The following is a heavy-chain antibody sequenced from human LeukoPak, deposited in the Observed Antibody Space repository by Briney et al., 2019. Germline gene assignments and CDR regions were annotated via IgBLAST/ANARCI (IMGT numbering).Heavy chain of an antibody. CDR1: GVSIPSYY. D-gene: IGHD6-13*01. CDR2: IFYNGSP. CDR3: ARDSPPWAAGAVPFDY. Sequence: TPSETLSLTCTVSGVSIPSYYWSWIRQPPGKGLEWIGYIFYNGSPNYNPSLKSRVTISIDTSENQFSLKLTSVTAADTAVYYCARDSPPWAAGAVPFDYWGQGTLVTVSS. V-gene: IGHV4-59*01. J-gene: IGHJ4*02.